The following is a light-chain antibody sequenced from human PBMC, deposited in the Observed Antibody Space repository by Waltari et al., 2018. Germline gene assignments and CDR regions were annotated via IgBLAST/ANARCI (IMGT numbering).Light chain of an antibody. Sequence: QSVLTQPPSASGTPGQRVTMSCSGGSFNVGRHHVCWYQHLPGTAPKLLTYGNNQRPSGVPDRFSASKSGTSASLAISGLRSEDEADYYCATWDDSLSRPVFGGGTRLTVL. CDR1: SFNVGRHH. CDR3: ATWDDSLSRPV. CDR2: GNN. J-gene: IGLJ2*01. V-gene: IGLV1-47*01.